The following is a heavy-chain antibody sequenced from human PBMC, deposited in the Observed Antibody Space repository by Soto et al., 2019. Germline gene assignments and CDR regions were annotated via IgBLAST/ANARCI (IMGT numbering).Heavy chain of an antibody. CDR3: ARAPRNDYYYYYMDV. V-gene: IGHV4-34*01. CDR2: INHSGST. J-gene: IGHJ6*03. Sequence: SETLSLTCAVYGGSFSGYYWSWIRQPPGKGLEWIGEINHSGSTNYNPSLKSRVTISVDTSKNQFSLKLSSVTAADTAVYYCARAPRNDYYYYYMDVWGKGTTVTVSS. CDR1: GGSFSGYY.